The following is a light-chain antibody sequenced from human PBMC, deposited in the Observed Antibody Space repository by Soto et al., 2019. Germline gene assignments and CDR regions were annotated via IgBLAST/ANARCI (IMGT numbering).Light chain of an antibody. CDR1: QSINTF. Sequence: DLQMTQSPSPLSASVGDRVYITCRTSQSINTFLNWYQAKPGKAPKLLIYEASNLGNGVPSRFSGSGSWTDFTLTISSLQPEDAATYYCQQSYRTPPFNFGPGTRVDI. CDR3: QQSYRTPPFN. CDR2: EAS. J-gene: IGKJ3*01. V-gene: IGKV1-39*01.